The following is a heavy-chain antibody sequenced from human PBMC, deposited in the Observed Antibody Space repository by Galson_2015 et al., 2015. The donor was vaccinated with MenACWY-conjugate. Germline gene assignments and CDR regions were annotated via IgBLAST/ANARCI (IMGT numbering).Heavy chain of an antibody. CDR2: ISPGDSNT. CDR3: ARHPPGGRGMDV. V-gene: IGHV5-51*01. D-gene: IGHD1-26*01. J-gene: IGHJ6*02. Sequence: QSGAEVKKPGESLPISCTASGYIFTTYWIAWVRQMPGKGLEWMGLISPGDSNTRYSPSFQGQVTISADKSISTAYLQWSSLKASDTAMYYCARHPPGGRGMDVWGQGTTVTVSS. CDR1: GYIFTTYW.